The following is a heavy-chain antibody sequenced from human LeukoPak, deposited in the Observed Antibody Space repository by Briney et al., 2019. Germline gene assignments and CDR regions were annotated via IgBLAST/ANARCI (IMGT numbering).Heavy chain of an antibody. CDR2: ISSSSYI. J-gene: IGHJ3*02. V-gene: IGHV3-21*01. Sequence: GGPLRLSCAASGFTFSSYSMNWVRQAPGKGLEWVSSISSSSYIYYADSVKGRFTISRDNAKNSLYLQMNRLRAEDTAVYYCARSYYDSSGYYVKDDAFDIWGQGTMVTVSS. CDR1: GFTFSSYS. CDR3: ARSYYDSSGYYVKDDAFDI. D-gene: IGHD3-22*01.